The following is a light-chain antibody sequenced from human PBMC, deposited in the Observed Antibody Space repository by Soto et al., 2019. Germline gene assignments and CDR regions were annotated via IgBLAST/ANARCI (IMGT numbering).Light chain of an antibody. CDR1: GSNIGSNA. V-gene: IGLV1-44*01. CDR3: AAWDDSLNGVV. Sequence: QSVLTQPPSASGTPGQRVTFSCSGSGSNIGSNAVNWYQQLPGAAPKLLIYRSYQRPSGVPDRFSGSKSGTSASLAISGLQPEDDADYYCAAWDDSLNGVVFGGGTKVTGL. CDR2: RSY. J-gene: IGLJ2*01.